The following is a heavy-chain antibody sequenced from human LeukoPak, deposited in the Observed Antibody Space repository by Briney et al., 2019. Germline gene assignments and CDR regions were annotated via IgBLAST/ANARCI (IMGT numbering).Heavy chain of an antibody. Sequence: GGSLRLSCAASGITLSDYSMNWVRQAPGKGLEWVSYISSSSGSIYYGDSVKGRFTISRDNAKNSLYLQMNSLRAEDTAVYYCATLPGAANDAFDIWGQGTMVTVSS. CDR2: ISSSSGSI. V-gene: IGHV3-48*01. J-gene: IGHJ3*02. D-gene: IGHD7-27*01. CDR1: GITLSDYS. CDR3: ATLPGAANDAFDI.